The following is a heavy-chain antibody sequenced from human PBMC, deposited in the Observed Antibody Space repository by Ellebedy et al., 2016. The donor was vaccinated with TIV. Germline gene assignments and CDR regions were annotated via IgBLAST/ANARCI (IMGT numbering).Heavy chain of an antibody. CDR2: IYYGGST. CDR1: GGPTSGYY. V-gene: IGHV4-59*01. CDR3: ASELATRGWWYFDL. J-gene: IGHJ2*01. Sequence: MPSETLSLTCTVPGGPTSGYYWSWIRQPPGKGLEWIGYIYYGGSTNYNPSLKSRVTTSVDTSKNQISLKLSSVTAADTAVYYCASELATRGWWYFDLWGRGTLVTVSS.